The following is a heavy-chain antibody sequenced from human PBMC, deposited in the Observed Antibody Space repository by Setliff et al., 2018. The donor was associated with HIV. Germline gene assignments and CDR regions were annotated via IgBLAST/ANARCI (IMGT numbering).Heavy chain of an antibody. CDR2: INPSGGST. V-gene: IGHV1-8*03. J-gene: IGHJ4*02. D-gene: IGHD4-17*01. CDR1: GYTFTNNG. Sequence: ASVKVSCKASGYTFTNNGINWVRQAPGQGLEWMGIINPSGGSTSYAQKFQGRVTITRNTSISTAYMELSSLSSEDTAVYYCARSPGDYLFDYWGQGTLVTVSS. CDR3: ARSPGDYLFDY.